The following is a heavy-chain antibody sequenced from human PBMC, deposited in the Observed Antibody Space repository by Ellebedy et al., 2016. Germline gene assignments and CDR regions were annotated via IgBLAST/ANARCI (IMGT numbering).Heavy chain of an antibody. CDR2: ISASGDKT. CDR1: GLTFSNFF. Sequence: GESLKISCAASGLTFSNFFMTWVRQAPGKGLEWVSTISASGDKTDFADSVRGRFSISRDNSKDTLYLHMRSLRAEDTAVYYCRPGHYFDHWGQGTLVTVSS. CDR3: RPGHYFDH. V-gene: IGHV3-23*01. J-gene: IGHJ4*02.